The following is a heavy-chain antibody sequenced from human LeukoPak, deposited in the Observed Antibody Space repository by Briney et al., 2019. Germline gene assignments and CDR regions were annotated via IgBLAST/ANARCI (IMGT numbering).Heavy chain of an antibody. Sequence: GWSLRLSCAASGFTFSSYGMHWVRQAPGKGLEWVAVIWYDGSNKYYADSVKGRFTISRDNSKNTLYLQMNSLRAEDTAVYYCARDLPSDTAMALDYWGQGTLVTVSS. D-gene: IGHD5-18*01. CDR3: ARDLPSDTAMALDY. J-gene: IGHJ4*02. V-gene: IGHV3-33*01. CDR1: GFTFSSYG. CDR2: IWYDGSNK.